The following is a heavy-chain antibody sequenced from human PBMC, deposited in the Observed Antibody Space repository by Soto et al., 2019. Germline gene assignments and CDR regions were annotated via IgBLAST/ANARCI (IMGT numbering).Heavy chain of an antibody. CDR2: ISYDGSNK. CDR3: ARPLWRDDYNWGYFDL. J-gene: IGHJ2*01. V-gene: IGHV3-30-3*01. D-gene: IGHD4-4*01. Sequence: QVQLVESGGGVVQPGRSLRLSCAASGFTFSSYAMHWVRQAPGKGLEWVAVISYDGSNKYYADSVKGRFTISRDNSKNTLYLQMNSLRAEDTAVYYCARPLWRDDYNWGYFDLWGRGPQVTVSS. CDR1: GFTFSSYA.